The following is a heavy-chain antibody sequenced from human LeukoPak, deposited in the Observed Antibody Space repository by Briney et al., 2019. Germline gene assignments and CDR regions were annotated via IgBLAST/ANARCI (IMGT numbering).Heavy chain of an antibody. CDR2: FDPEDGER. Sequence: ASVKVSCKVSGYTLTELSMHWVRQAPGKGLEWMGGFDPEDGERIYAQKFQGRVTMTEDTSTDTAYMELSSLRSEDTAVYYCATGGESGPYFQEWGQGTLVTVSS. V-gene: IGHV1-24*01. CDR3: ATGGESGPYFQE. CDR1: GYTLTELS. J-gene: IGHJ1*01. D-gene: IGHD3-3*01.